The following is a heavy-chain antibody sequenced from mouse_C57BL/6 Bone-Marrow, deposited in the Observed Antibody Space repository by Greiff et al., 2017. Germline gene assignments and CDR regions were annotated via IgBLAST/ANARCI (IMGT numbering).Heavy chain of an antibody. CDR3: SSTFWFAY. D-gene: IGHD2-1*01. CDR1: GYNIKDYY. V-gene: IGHV14-4*01. CDR2: IDPENGDT. Sequence: EVQLQQSGAELVRPGASVKLSCTASGYNIKDYYMHWVKQRPEQGLEWIGWIDPENGDTEYDSKFTGKATLTADTSSNTAYLELSRLTSEDPAGCCWSSTFWFAYWGQGTLVTVSS. J-gene: IGHJ3*01.